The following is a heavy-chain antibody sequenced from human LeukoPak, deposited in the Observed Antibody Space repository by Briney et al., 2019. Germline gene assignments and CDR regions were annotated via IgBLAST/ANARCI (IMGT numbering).Heavy chain of an antibody. CDR2: INPKSGDT. CDR3: ARYNSVSFGAFDL. J-gene: IGHJ3*01. D-gene: IGHD1-1*01. Sequence: ASVKVSYKASGYIYYFHWVRQAPGQGLEWMGWINPKSGDTNYAQKFQGRVTMTRDTSINTAYMELNSLRSDDTAVYYCARYNSVSFGAFDLWGQGTMVTVS. CDR1: GYIYY. V-gene: IGHV1-2*02.